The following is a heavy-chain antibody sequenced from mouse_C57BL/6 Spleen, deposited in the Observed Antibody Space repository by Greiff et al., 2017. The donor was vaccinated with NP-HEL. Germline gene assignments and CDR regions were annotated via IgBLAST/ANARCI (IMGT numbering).Heavy chain of an antibody. CDR3: ARDSGHYYGSSYDFDY. V-gene: IGHV5-4*01. J-gene: IGHJ2*01. Sequence: EVKLMESGGGLVKPGGSLKLSCAASGFTFSSYAMSWVRQTPEKRLEWVATISDGGSYTYYPDNVKGRFTISRDNAKNNLYLQMSHLKSEDTAMYYCARDSGHYYGSSYDFDYWGQGTTLTVSS. CDR1: GFTFSSYA. CDR2: ISDGGSYT. D-gene: IGHD1-1*01.